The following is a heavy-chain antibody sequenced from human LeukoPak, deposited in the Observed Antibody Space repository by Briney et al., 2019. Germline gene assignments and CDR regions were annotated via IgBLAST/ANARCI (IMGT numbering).Heavy chain of an antibody. V-gene: IGHV4-30-2*01. CDR3: ASSHCGGDCFSSVAFDF. CDR1: NGSVGSGGYS. D-gene: IGHD2-21*02. CDR2: VYHSGAT. J-gene: IGHJ3*01. Sequence: PSETLSLTCTVSNGSVGSGGYSWSWIRQPPGKGLEWIGYVYHSGATYYNPSLKSRISIPMDRSKNQFSLRLRSVPAADTAVYFCASSHCGGDCFSSVAFDFWGHGTMVTVSS.